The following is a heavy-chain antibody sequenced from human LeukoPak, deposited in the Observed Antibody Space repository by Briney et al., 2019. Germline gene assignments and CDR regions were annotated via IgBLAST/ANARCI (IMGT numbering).Heavy chain of an antibody. V-gene: IGHV3-11*01. D-gene: IGHD3-22*01. CDR2: ISSSGSTI. J-gene: IGHJ4*02. CDR3: ARQYYYDSSGYHQPPYYFDY. Sequence: PGGSLRLSCAASGFTFSDYYMSWIRQAPGKGLEWASYISSSGSTIYYADSVKGRFTISRDNAKNSLYLQMNSLRAEDTAVYYCARQYYYDSSGYHQPPYYFDYWGQGTLVTVSS. CDR1: GFTFSDYY.